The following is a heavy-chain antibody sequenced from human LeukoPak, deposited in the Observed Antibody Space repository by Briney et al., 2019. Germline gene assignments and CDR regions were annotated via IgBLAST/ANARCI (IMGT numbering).Heavy chain of an antibody. J-gene: IGHJ1*01. Sequence: PGGSLRLSCAASRFTFSSYAMSWVRQAPGKGLEWVSSIGGSGGSTYYADSVRGRFTISRDNSKNTLYLQMNSLKAEDTALYYCAKDWEYYDSSGYKSFAEYFQHWGQGTLVTVSS. CDR2: IGGSGGST. D-gene: IGHD3-22*01. CDR3: AKDWEYYDSSGYKSFAEYFQH. CDR1: RFTFSSYA. V-gene: IGHV3-23*01.